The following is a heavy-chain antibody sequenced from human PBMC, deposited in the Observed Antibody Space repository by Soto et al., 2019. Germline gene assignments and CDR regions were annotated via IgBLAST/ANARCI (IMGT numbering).Heavy chain of an antibody. CDR3: ARDNEATIFY. V-gene: IGHV3-30-3*01. Sequence: GGSLRLSCAASGFTFSSYAMHWVRQAPGKGLEWVAVISYDGSNKYYADSVKGRFTISRDNSKNTLYLQMNSLRAEDTAVYYCARDNEATIFYWGQGTLVTVSS. CDR2: ISYDGSNK. D-gene: IGHD5-12*01. J-gene: IGHJ4*02. CDR1: GFTFSSYA.